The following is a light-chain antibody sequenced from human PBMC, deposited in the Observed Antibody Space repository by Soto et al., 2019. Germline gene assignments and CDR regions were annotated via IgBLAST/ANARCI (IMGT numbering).Light chain of an antibody. CDR1: QTILWSSNNKNY. V-gene: IGKV4-1*01. CDR2: WAS. Sequence: DIVMTQSPDSLAVSLGERATFNCKSSQTILWSSNNKNYLAWYQQRPGQPPKLLIYWASTREFGVPDRFSGSGSGTDFTLTIRSLQAEDVAVYYCQQYYSTPPTFGGGTKVEIK. J-gene: IGKJ4*01. CDR3: QQYYSTPPT.